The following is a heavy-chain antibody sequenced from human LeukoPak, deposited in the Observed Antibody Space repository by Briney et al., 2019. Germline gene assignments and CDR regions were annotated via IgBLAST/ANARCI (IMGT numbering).Heavy chain of an antibody. Sequence: GESLKISCKGSGYSFTSYWIGWVRQMPGKGLEWMGIIHPRDSETRYSPSFQGQVTMSADKSITTAYLQWTSLEASDTAMYYCARRLSSIAASAASDYWGQGTLVTVSS. D-gene: IGHD6-6*01. CDR3: ARRLSSIAASAASDY. CDR2: IHPRDSET. V-gene: IGHV5-51*01. J-gene: IGHJ4*02. CDR1: GYSFTSYW.